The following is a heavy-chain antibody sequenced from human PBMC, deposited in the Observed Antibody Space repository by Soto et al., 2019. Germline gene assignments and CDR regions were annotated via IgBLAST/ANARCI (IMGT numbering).Heavy chain of an antibody. Sequence: PVGSLRLSCTGSGFTFGNYGMHWVRQAPGKGLEWVASTSYDGNNKYYADSLKGRFTISRDNSKKMVYLQMTSLGPEDTAVYYCAKGGGSARDFDYWGQGALVTVSS. D-gene: IGHD1-26*01. V-gene: IGHV3-30*18. J-gene: IGHJ4*02. CDR2: TSYDGNNK. CDR3: AKGGGSARDFDY. CDR1: GFTFGNYG.